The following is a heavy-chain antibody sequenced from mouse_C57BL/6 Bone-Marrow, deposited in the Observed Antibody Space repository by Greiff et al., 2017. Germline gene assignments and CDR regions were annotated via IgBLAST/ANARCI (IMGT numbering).Heavy chain of an antibody. Sequence: QVQLKESGAELMKPGASVKLSCKATGYTFTGYWIEWVKQRPGHGLEWIGEILPGSGSTNYNEKFKGKATFTADTSSNTAYMQLSSLTTEDSAIFYCASKRLRRLSEDGFAYWGQGTLVTVSA. CDR3: ASKRLRRLSEDGFAY. CDR2: ILPGSGST. CDR1: GYTFTGYW. D-gene: IGHD1-1*02. J-gene: IGHJ3*01. V-gene: IGHV1-9*01.